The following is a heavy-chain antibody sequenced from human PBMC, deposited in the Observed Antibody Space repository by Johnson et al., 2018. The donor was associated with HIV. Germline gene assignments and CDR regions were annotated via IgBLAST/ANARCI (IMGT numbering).Heavy chain of an antibody. D-gene: IGHD6-13*01. CDR2: IYSGGTT. CDR3: ARAYSSSWYRADAFDI. CDR1: GFTVSSNY. Sequence: VQLMESGGGLVQPGGSLRLSCAASGFTVSSNYMSWVRQAPGKGLEWVSVIYSGGTTYYADSVKGRFTISRDNSKNTLYLQMNSLRAEDTAVYYCARAYSSSWYRADAFDIWGQGTMVTVSS. J-gene: IGHJ3*02. V-gene: IGHV3-66*01.